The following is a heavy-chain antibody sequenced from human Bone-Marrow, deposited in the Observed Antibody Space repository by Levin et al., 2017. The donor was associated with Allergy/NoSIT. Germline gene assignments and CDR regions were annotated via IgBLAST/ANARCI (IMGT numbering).Heavy chain of an antibody. CDR2: THDSGST. Sequence: PGGSLRLSCTVSGGSVSSDYWSWVRQPPGKGLEWIGSTHDSGSTNFHPSLKRGVTISVDTSKNQFSLNLYSVTAADTAVYYCARHGPPLSGYGQSYHFDYWGHGILVTVSS. CDR1: GGSVSSDY. J-gene: IGHJ4*01. CDR3: ARHGPPLSGYGQSYHFDY. D-gene: IGHD5-12*01. V-gene: IGHV4-59*08.